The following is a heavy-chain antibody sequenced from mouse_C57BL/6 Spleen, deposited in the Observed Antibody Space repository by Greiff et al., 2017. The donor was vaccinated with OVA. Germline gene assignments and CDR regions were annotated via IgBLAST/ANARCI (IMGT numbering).Heavy chain of an antibody. CDR1: GYTFTDYY. V-gene: IGHV1-76*01. CDR2: IYPGSGNT. J-gene: IGHJ4*01. CDR3: ARENAMDD. Sequence: VQLQQSGAELVRPGASVKLSCKASGYTFTDYYINWVKQRPGQGLEWIARIYPGSGNTYYNEKFKGKATLTAEKSSSTAYMQLSSLTSEDSAVYFCARENAMDDWGQGTSVTVSS.